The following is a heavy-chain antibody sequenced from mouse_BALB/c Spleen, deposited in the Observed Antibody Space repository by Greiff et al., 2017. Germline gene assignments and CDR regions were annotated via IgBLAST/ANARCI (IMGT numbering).Heavy chain of an antibody. Sequence: VKLMESGAELVRPGTSVKVSCKASGYAFTNYLIEWVKQRPGQGLEWIGVINPGSGGTNYNEKFKGKATLTADKSSSTAYMQLSSLTSDDSAVYFCATLTTATGYWGQGTTLTVSS. D-gene: IGHD1-2*01. CDR3: ATLTTATGY. V-gene: IGHV1-54*01. J-gene: IGHJ2*01. CDR1: GYAFTNYL. CDR2: INPGSGGT.